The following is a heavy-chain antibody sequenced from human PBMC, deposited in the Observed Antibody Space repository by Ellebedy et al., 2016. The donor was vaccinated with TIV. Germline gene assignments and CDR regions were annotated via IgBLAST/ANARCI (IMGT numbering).Heavy chain of an antibody. CDR2: LYSGGTI. V-gene: IGHV3-66*01. CDR3: ARGNEIPGPEPLDN. D-gene: IGHD1-14*01. J-gene: IGHJ4*02. CDR1: GFTFSSYS. Sequence: GGSLRLSCAASGFTFSSYSMNWVRQAPGKGLEWVATLYSGGTILYADSVKGRFTISRDNSKNKLYLQMNNLRAEDTALYYCARGNEIPGPEPLDNWGQGTLVTVSS.